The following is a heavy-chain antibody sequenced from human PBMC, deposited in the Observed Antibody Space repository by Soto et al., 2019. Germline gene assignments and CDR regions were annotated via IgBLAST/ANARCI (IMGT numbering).Heavy chain of an antibody. CDR1: RFTFGSYA. Sequence: GGSPRLSCAASRFTFGSYAMHWVRQGPGKGLELVAVISYDGSNNYYADSVKGRFTISRDNSKNTLYLQMNSLRAEDTAVYYCARDSLRKSYYYYGMDVWGQGTTVTVSS. J-gene: IGHJ6*02. CDR2: ISYDGSNN. CDR3: ARDSLRKSYYYYGMDV. D-gene: IGHD4-17*01. V-gene: IGHV3-30-3*01.